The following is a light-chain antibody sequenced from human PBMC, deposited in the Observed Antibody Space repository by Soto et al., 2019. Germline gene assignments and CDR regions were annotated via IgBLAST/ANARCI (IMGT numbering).Light chain of an antibody. CDR2: DAS. Sequence: VLSQSPATLSVSPGESATLSSSAGRRVSSSYACYQQKPGQAPRLLIYDASTRATGIPARCSGSGSGTEFTLTIISLQSEDVAVYYCQQYNNWAPLNCGGGNKGDIK. J-gene: IGKJ4*01. CDR3: QQYNNWAPLN. CDR1: RRVSSS. V-gene: IGKV3-15*01.